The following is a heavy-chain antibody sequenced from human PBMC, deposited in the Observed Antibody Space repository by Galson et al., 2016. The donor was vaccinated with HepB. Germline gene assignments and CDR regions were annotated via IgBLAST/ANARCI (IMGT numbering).Heavy chain of an antibody. CDR3: AKGRLLLWFGELGHYYGMDV. Sequence: SLRLSCAASGFTFSSYAMSWVRQAPGKGLEWVSSVSVSGGSTYYADSVKGRFTISRDNSKNTLYLQMNSLRAEDTAVYYCAKGRLLLWFGELGHYYGMDVWGQGTTVTVSS. CDR1: GFTFSSYA. CDR2: VSVSGGST. J-gene: IGHJ6*02. D-gene: IGHD3-10*01. V-gene: IGHV3-23*01.